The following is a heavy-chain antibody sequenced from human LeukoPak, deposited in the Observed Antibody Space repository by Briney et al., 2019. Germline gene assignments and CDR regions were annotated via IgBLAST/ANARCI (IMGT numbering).Heavy chain of an antibody. J-gene: IGHJ4*02. CDR3: AKGSGATCYSGIDC. D-gene: IGHD2-15*01. CDR2: FCGDDNRT. V-gene: IGHV3-23*01. CDR1: GFTFSSYA. Sequence: RPGGSLRLSCPAAGFTFSSYAMSWVRQAPGKGLEWVSTFCGDDNRTYYADAVKGRFTISRDNSKNTLYLQMNSLRADDTAIYYCAKGSGATCYSGIDCWGQGILVTVSS.